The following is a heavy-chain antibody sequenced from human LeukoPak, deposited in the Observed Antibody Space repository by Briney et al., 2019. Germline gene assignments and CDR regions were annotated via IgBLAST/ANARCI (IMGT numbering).Heavy chain of an antibody. V-gene: IGHV1-2*02. CDR3: ARSRVVVPAAASY. J-gene: IGHJ4*02. CDR2: INPNSGGT. D-gene: IGHD2-2*01. Sequence: GWINPNSGGTNYAQKFQGRVTMTRDTSISTAYMELSRLRSDDTAVYYCARSRVVVPAAASYWGQGTLVTVSS.